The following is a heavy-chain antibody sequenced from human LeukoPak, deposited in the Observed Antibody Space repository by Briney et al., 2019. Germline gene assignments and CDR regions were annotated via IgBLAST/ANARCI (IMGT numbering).Heavy chain of an antibody. D-gene: IGHD6-13*01. CDR2: ISSSSSYI. Sequence: GGSLRLSCAASGFTFSSYSMNWVRQAPGKGLEWVSSISSSSSYIYYADSVKGRFTISRDNAKNSLYLQMNSLRAKDTAVYYCARESDSSSWYSGYFDYWGQGTLVTVSS. J-gene: IGHJ4*02. V-gene: IGHV3-21*01. CDR1: GFTFSSYS. CDR3: ARESDSSSWYSGYFDY.